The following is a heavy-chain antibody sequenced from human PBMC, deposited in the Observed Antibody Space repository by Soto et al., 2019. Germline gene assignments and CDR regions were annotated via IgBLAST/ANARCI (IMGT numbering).Heavy chain of an antibody. Sequence: GGSLILSCAASGFTFSSYCMHWVRQAPGKGLEWVAVIWYDGSNKYYADSVKGRFTISRDNSKNTLYLQMNSLRAEDTAVYYCAELWRPLGYWGQGTLVTVSS. CDR2: IWYDGSNK. CDR1: GFTFSSYC. D-gene: IGHD3-10*01. V-gene: IGHV3-33*06. J-gene: IGHJ4*02. CDR3: AELWRPLGY.